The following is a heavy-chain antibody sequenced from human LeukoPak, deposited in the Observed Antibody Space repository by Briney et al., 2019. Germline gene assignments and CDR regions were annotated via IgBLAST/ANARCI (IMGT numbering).Heavy chain of an antibody. Sequence: SETLSLTCTVSGGSISSSSYYWGWIRQPPGKGLEWIGSIYYSGSTNYNPSLKSRVTISVDTSKNQFSLKLSSVTAADTAVYYCAREEDYYYYMDVWGKGTTVTVSS. J-gene: IGHJ6*03. CDR2: IYYSGST. CDR3: AREEDYYYYMDV. CDR1: GGSISSSSYY. V-gene: IGHV4-39*07.